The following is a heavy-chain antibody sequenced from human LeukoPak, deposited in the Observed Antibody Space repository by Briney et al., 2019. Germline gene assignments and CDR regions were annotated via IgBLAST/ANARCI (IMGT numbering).Heavy chain of an antibody. J-gene: IGHJ2*01. V-gene: IGHV1-46*01. CDR2: INPSGGST. Sequence: GASVKVSCKASGYTFTSYYMHWVRQAPGQGLEWMGIINPSGGSTSYAQKFQGRVTMTRDTSTSTVYMELSSLRSEDTAVYYCGRSYYYDSSGYSTNWYFDLWGRGTLVTVSS. CDR3: GRSYYYDSSGYSTNWYFDL. D-gene: IGHD3-22*01. CDR1: GYTFTSYY.